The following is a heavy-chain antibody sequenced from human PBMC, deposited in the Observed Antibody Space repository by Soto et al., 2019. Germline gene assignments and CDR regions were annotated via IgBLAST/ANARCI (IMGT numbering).Heavy chain of an antibody. D-gene: IGHD3-10*01. Sequence: QVQLVESGGGVVQPGRSLRLSCAASGFTFSSYGMHWVRQAPGKGLEWVAVIWFDGSNKFYADSVKGRFTISRDNSKSTLSLQMNSLRAEDTAAYYCARGNYGSGSNYYYGLDVWGQGTTVTVSS. V-gene: IGHV3-33*01. CDR1: GFTFSSYG. CDR3: ARGNYGSGSNYYYGLDV. CDR2: IWFDGSNK. J-gene: IGHJ6*02.